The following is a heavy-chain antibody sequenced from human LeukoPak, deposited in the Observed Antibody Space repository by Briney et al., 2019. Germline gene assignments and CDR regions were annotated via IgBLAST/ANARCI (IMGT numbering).Heavy chain of an antibody. CDR3: AKDHSGSYYYYFDY. V-gene: IGHV3-48*01. CDR2: IRSSSET. Sequence: GGSLRLSCAASGFIFSQYSMNWVRQAPGKGLEWVSHIRSSSETFYADSVKGRFTISRDNSKNTLYLQMNSLRAEDTAVYYCAKDHSGSYYYYFDYWGQGTLVTVSS. D-gene: IGHD1-26*01. CDR1: GFIFSQYS. J-gene: IGHJ4*02.